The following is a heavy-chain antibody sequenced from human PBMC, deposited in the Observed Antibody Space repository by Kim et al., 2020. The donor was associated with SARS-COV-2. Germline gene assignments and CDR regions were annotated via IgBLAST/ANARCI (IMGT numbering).Heavy chain of an antibody. CDR1: GFTFGDYA. CDR3: ASDRSSSVGADV. CDR2: VRTETYRATT. J-gene: IGHJ3*01. D-gene: IGHD3-3*01. Sequence: GGSLRLSCSASGFTFGDYALTWYRQAPGQRLEWVGFVRTETYRATTRYAASVEGRFTISRDDSYSIPYLQMDSLKIEDTAVYYCASDRSSSVGADVWGQG. V-gene: IGHV3-49*03.